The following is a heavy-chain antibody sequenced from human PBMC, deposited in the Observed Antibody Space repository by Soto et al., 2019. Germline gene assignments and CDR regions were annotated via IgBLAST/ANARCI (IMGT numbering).Heavy chain of an antibody. D-gene: IGHD6-13*01. CDR3: ATVRSRWNIDY. V-gene: IGHV4-4*08. CDR1: GGSISGYY. J-gene: IGHJ4*02. Sequence: PSETLSLTCTVSGGSISGYYWSWLRQPPGKGLEWIGYIYSIGSTNYNPSLRSRVTMSIDTSQEQFSLQLTSVTAADTAVYYCATVRSRWNIDYWGQGTLVTVSS. CDR2: IYSIGST.